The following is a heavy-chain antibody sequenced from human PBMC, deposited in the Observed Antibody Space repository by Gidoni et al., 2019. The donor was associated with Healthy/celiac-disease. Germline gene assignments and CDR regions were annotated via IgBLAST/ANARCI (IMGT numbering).Heavy chain of an antibody. CDR1: GFTFSNYG. CDR2: IWYDGSNK. J-gene: IGHJ4*02. V-gene: IGHV3-33*01. CDR3: AREFGGSGIDFDY. Sequence: QVKLVESGGGVVQPGRSLRLSCVASGFTFSNYGMHWVRQAPGKGLEWVAVIWYDGSNKYHADSVKGRFTISRDNSKNTLYLQMNSLRAEDTAVYYCAREFGGSGIDFDYWGQGTLVTVSS. D-gene: IGHD2-15*01.